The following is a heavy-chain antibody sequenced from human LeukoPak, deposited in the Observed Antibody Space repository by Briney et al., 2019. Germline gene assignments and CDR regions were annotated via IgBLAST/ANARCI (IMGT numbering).Heavy chain of an antibody. CDR3: ARNYGHFDY. CDR2: INPTDGST. V-gene: IGHV1-46*01. Sequence: ASVTVSCKASGYSFTSYYMHWVRRAPGQGFEWMGIINPTDGSTTYAQKFQDRVTMTRDTSTRTVYMELSSLRSEDTALYYCARNYGHFDYWGQGTLVTVSS. J-gene: IGHJ4*02. CDR1: GYSFTSYY. D-gene: IGHD3-16*01.